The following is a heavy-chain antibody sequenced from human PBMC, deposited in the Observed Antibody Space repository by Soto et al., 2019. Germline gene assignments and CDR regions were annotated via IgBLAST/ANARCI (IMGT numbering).Heavy chain of an antibody. CDR2: INPNSGGT. J-gene: IGHJ4*02. V-gene: IGHV1-2*04. D-gene: IGHD6-19*01. Sequence: VSYEPPGYNFTSSYMQSVRQAPGQGLEWMGWINPNSGGTNYAQKFQGWVTMTRDTSISTAYMEMSRLRSDDTAVYYCARAGSSGGWYELDYWGQGTLVTVAS. CDR1: GYNFTSSY. CDR3: ARAGSSGGWYELDY.